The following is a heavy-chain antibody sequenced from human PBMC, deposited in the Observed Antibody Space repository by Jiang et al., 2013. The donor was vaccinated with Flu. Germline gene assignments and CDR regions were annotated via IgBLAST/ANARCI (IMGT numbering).Heavy chain of an antibody. J-gene: IGHJ4*02. D-gene: IGHD6-13*01. CDR1: GFSLTTSGVG. Sequence: KPTQTLTLTCTFSGFSLTTSGVGVVRIRQPPGKALEWLALIYWNNEKRYSPSLKSRLTITKDTSKNQVVLTMTNMDPVDTATYYCAHTAPYSNIWAHFGFWGQGTLVTVSS. CDR2: IYWNNEK. CDR3: AHTAPYSNIWAHFGF. V-gene: IGHV2-5*01.